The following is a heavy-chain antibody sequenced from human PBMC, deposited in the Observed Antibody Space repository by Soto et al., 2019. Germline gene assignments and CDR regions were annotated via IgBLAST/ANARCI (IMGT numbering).Heavy chain of an antibody. J-gene: IGHJ6*02. CDR3: ARNGPVDYYYYGMDV. Sequence: ASVKVSCKASGYTFTGYYMHWVRQAPGQGLEWMGWINPNSGGTNYAQKFQGWVTMTRDTSISTAYMELSRLRSDDTAVYYCARNGPVDYYYYGMDVWGQGTTVAVSS. D-gene: IGHD2-2*01. CDR1: GYTFTGYY. V-gene: IGHV1-2*04. CDR2: INPNSGGT.